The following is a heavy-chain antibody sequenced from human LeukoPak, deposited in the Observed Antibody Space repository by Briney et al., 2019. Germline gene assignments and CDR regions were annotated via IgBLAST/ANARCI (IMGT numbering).Heavy chain of an antibody. CDR2: INTNTGNP. V-gene: IGHV7-4-1*02. D-gene: IGHD3-22*01. CDR3: ARDSSHFYDTSAIDPFDI. Sequence: ASVKVSCKASGYTFTSYAMNWVRQAPGQGLEWMGWINTNTGNPTYAQGFTGRFVFSLDTSVSTAYLQISSLKAEDTAVYFCARDSSHFYDTSAIDPFDIWGQGTMVTVSS. J-gene: IGHJ3*02. CDR1: GYTFTSYA.